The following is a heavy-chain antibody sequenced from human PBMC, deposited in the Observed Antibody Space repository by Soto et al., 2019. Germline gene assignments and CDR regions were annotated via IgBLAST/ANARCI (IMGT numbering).Heavy chain of an antibody. D-gene: IGHD1-20*01. CDR2: ISYDGSNK. CDR1: GFTFSSYA. CDR3: VRQLPHNWNDVPLFDY. V-gene: IGHV3-30-3*01. J-gene: IGHJ4*02. Sequence: QVQLVESGGGVVQPGRSLRLSCAASGFTFSSYAMHWVRQAPGKGLEWVAVISYDGSNKYYADSVKGRFTISRDNSKNTLYLQMNSLRAEDTAVYYCVRQLPHNWNDVPLFDYWGQGTLVTVSS.